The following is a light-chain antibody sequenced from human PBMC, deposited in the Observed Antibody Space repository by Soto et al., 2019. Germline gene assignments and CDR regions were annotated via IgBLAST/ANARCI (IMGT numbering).Light chain of an antibody. Sequence: DIQMTQSTSSLSASVGDRVTITCRSSQSISSYLNWYQQKPGKAPKLLIYAASSLQSGVPSRFSGSGSGTEFTLTISCLQSEDSATYYCEQSLLCWTFGHGTIVDIK. V-gene: IGKV1-39*01. CDR2: AAS. CDR1: QSISSY. CDR3: EQSLLCWT. J-gene: IGKJ3*01.